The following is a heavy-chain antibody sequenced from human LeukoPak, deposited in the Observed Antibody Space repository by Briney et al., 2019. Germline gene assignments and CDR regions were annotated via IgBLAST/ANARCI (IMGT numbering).Heavy chain of an antibody. J-gene: IGHJ4*02. CDR3: ASSCSSSYHYFDY. V-gene: IGHV1-8*01. D-gene: IGHD6-13*01. Sequence: GASVKVSCKASGYTFTRYDINWVRQATGQGLEWRGWMNPNSGNTGYAQKFQGRDTMTSNTSISTAYMKLSSLTSEDTAVYYCASSCSSSYHYFDYWGQGTLVTVSS. CDR1: GYTFTRYD. CDR2: MNPNSGNT.